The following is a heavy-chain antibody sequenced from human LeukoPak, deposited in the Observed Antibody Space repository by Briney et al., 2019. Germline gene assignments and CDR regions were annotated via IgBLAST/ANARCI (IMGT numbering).Heavy chain of an antibody. J-gene: IGHJ6*03. D-gene: IGHD2-2*01. CDR3: ASERRVVPADPIEYYYYYMDV. CDR2: INPNSGGT. Sequence: ASVKVSCKASGGTFSSYAISWVRQAPGQGLEWMGWINPNSGGTNYAQKFQGRVTMTRDTSISTAYMELSRLRSDDTAVYYCASERRVVPADPIEYYYYYMDVWGKGTTVTVSS. V-gene: IGHV1-2*02. CDR1: GGTFSSYA.